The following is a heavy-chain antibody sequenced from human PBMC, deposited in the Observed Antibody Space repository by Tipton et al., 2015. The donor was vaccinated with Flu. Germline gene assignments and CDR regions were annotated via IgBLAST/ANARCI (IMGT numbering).Heavy chain of an antibody. J-gene: IGHJ4*02. CDR1: GGSISSSSYY. CDR3: ARRGVYDYVWGSYRPFDY. D-gene: IGHD3-16*02. V-gene: IGHV4-39*01. CDR2: IYYSGST. Sequence: TLSLTCTVSGGSISSSSYYWGWIRQPPGKGLEWIGSIYYSGSTYYNPSLKSRVTISVDTSKNQFSLKLSSVTAADTAVYYCARRGVYDYVWGSYRPFDYWGQGTLVTVSS.